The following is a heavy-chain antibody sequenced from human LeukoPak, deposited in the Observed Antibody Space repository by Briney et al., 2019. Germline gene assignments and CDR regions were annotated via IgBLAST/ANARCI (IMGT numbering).Heavy chain of an antibody. CDR3: ARRVPNDSSGYYYRGQFDP. CDR1: GYTFTSQG. CDR2: ISAYNGYT. J-gene: IGHJ5*02. V-gene: IGHV1-18*01. Sequence: ASVKVSCKASGYTFTSQGISWVRQAPGQGLEWMGWISAYNGYTNYAQKLQGRVTMTTDTSTSTAYMELRSLRSDDTAVYYCARRVPNDSSGYYYRGQFDPWGQGTLVTVSS. D-gene: IGHD3-22*01.